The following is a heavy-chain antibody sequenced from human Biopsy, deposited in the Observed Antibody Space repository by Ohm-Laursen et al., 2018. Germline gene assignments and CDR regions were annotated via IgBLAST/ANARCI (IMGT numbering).Heavy chain of an antibody. CDR2: VYYSGST. V-gene: IGHV4-39*01. J-gene: IGHJ4*02. D-gene: IGHD3-3*01. CDR3: ARHSLDDFWSGAHYYFDY. Sequence: SQTLSLTCSVSGGSISSRNHYWGWLRQPPGKGLEWIGHVYYSGSTFYNSSLESRVNVSVDTSKNQFHLRLTSMSASDTAVYYCARHSLDDFWSGAHYYFDYWGLGTLVTVSS. CDR1: GGSISSRNHY.